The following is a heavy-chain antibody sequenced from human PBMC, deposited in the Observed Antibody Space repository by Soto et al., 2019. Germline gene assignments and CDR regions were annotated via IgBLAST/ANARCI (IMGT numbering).Heavy chain of an antibody. D-gene: IGHD3-3*01. CDR1: GFTFSSYA. Sequence: PGGSLRLSCAASGFTFSSYAMHWVRQAPGKGLEWVAVISYDGSNKYYADSVKGRFTISRDNSKNTLYLQMNSLRAEDTAVYYCAREGGRYDFWSGYQMTIDYWGQGTLVTVSS. J-gene: IGHJ4*02. V-gene: IGHV3-30-3*01. CDR3: AREGGRYDFWSGYQMTIDY. CDR2: ISYDGSNK.